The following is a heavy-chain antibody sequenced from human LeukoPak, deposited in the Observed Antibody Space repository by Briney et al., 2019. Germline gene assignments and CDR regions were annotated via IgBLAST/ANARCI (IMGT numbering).Heavy chain of an antibody. J-gene: IGHJ4*02. D-gene: IGHD3-10*01. CDR3: ARYGSGSYKLDY. CDR2: IIPIFGTA. Sequence: SVKVSCKASGGTFSSYAISWVRQARGQGLEWMGGIIPIFGTANYAQKFQGRVTITADESTSTAYMELSSLRSEDTAVYYCARYGSGSYKLDYWGQGTLVTVSS. V-gene: IGHV1-69*13. CDR1: GGTFSSYA.